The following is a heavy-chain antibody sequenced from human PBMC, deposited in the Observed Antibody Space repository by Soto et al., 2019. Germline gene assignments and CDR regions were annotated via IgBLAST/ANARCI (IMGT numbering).Heavy chain of an antibody. CDR1: GFTFRNYG. V-gene: IGHV3-30*18. CDR3: AKENQHLVHDY. Sequence: QLGGSLRLSCAASGFTFRNYGMHWVRQAPGKGLEWVAVISHDGSDKYYADSMKGRFIISRDNSENTLFLNMNSLKPEDTAVYYCAKENQHLVHDYWGQGTLVTVSS. CDR2: ISHDGSDK. D-gene: IGHD6-13*01. J-gene: IGHJ4*02.